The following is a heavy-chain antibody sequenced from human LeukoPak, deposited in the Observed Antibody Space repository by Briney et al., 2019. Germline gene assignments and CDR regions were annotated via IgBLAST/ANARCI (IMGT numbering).Heavy chain of an antibody. V-gene: IGHV4-59*01. Sequence: SETLSLTCTVSGGSISPYYWSWIRQSPVKGLEWIGFIYYSGSTNYNPFLKSRVTISVDTSKNQFSLKLSSVTAADTALYFCAGTELGYCTVTGCPLESWGQGTLVTVSS. J-gene: IGHJ4*02. CDR1: GGSISPYY. D-gene: IGHD2-8*02. CDR2: IYYSGST. CDR3: AGTELGYCTVTGCPLES.